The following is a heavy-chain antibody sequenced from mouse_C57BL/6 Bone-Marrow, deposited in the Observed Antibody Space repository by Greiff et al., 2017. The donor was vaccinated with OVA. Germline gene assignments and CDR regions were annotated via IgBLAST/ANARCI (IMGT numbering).Heavy chain of an antibody. Sequence: QVHVKQSGPELVKPGASVKISCKASGYSFTSYYIHWVKQRPGQGLEWIGWIYPGSGNTKYNEKFKGKATLTADTSSSTAYMQLSSLTSEDSAVYYCARRGYYYSPWFAYWGQGTLVTVSA. D-gene: IGHD1-1*01. CDR3: ARRGYYYSPWFAY. V-gene: IGHV1-66*01. CDR1: GYSFTSYY. J-gene: IGHJ3*01. CDR2: IYPGSGNT.